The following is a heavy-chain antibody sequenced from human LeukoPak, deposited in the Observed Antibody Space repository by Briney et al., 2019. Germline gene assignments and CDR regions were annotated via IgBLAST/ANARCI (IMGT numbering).Heavy chain of an antibody. D-gene: IGHD2/OR15-2a*01. Sequence: GRSLRLSCAASGFTFSSYGMHWVRQAPGKGLEWVAVISYDGSNKYYADSVKGRFTISRDNSKNTLYLQMNSQRAEDTAVYYCARGTPFGAYWGQGTPVTVSS. CDR1: GFTFSSYG. CDR2: ISYDGSNK. J-gene: IGHJ4*02. CDR3: ARGTPFGAY. V-gene: IGHV3-30*03.